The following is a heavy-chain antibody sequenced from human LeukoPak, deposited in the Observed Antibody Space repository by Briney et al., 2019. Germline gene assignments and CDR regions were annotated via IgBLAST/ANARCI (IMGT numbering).Heavy chain of an antibody. Sequence: GGTLRLSCAASGFTFSSYGMSWVRQAPGKGLEWVSAISGSGGSTYYADSVKGRFTISRDNSKNTLYLQMNSLRAEDTAVYYCARTLLDYYDSSAHFSFDYWGQGTLVTVSS. J-gene: IGHJ4*02. D-gene: IGHD3-22*01. V-gene: IGHV3-23*01. CDR3: ARTLLDYYDSSAHFSFDY. CDR1: GFTFSSYG. CDR2: ISGSGGST.